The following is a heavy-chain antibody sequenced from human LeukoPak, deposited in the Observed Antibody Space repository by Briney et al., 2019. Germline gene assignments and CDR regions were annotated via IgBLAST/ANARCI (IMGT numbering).Heavy chain of an antibody. V-gene: IGHV3-48*01. Sequence: GRSLRLSCAASGFTFSSYNMNWVRQAPGKGLEWVSYISSGSSTIYYTDSVKGRFTISRDNAKNSLYLQMHSLRAEDTALYYCTTDLYSSSWYGFDYWGQGTLVTVSS. CDR1: GFTFSSYN. CDR2: ISSGSSTI. J-gene: IGHJ4*02. D-gene: IGHD6-13*01. CDR3: TTDLYSSSWYGFDY.